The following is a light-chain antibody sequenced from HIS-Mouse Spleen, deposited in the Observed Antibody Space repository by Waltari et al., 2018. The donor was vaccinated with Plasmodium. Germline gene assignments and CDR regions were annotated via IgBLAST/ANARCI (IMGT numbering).Light chain of an antibody. CDR3: QQYNNWSFT. CDR2: GAS. V-gene: IGKV3-15*01. J-gene: IGKJ3*01. Sequence: EIVMTQSPATLSVSPGERATLSCRASRSVSSNLAWYQQKPGQAPRLLIYGASTRATGIPARFSGIGSGTEFTLTISSLQSEDFAVYYCQQYNNWSFTFGPGTKVDIK. CDR1: RSVSSN.